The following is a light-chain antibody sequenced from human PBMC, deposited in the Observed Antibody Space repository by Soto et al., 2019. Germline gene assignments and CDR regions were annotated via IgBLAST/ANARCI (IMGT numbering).Light chain of an antibody. CDR3: CSYAGSTTWV. J-gene: IGLJ3*02. CDR1: SSDIGSDKL. Sequence: SALTQPASVSGSPGQSITISCTGTSSDIGSDKLVSWYQQHPGRAPKIIIYEAFKRPSGVSNRFSGSRSGNTASLTISGLRGEDEADYYCCSYAGSTTWVFGGGTQLTVL. CDR2: EAF. V-gene: IGLV2-23*01.